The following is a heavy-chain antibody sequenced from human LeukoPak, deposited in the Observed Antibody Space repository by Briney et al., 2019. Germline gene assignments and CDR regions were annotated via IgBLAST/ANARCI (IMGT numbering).Heavy chain of an antibody. J-gene: IGHJ4*02. CDR3: ARASRGIQLWLNFDY. Sequence: ASVKVSCKASGYTFTGYYMHWVRQAPGQGLEWMGWINPNSGGTNYAQKFQGRVTMTWDTSISTAYMELSRLRSDDTAVYYCARASRGIQLWLNFDYWGQGTLVTVSS. D-gene: IGHD5-18*01. V-gene: IGHV1-2*02. CDR1: GYTFTGYY. CDR2: INPNSGGT.